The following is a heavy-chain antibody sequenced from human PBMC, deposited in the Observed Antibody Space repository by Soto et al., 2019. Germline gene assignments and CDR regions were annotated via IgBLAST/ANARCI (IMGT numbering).Heavy chain of an antibody. CDR1: GGSISSYY. Sequence: SSETLSLTCTVSGGSISSYYWSWIRQPPGKGLEWIGYIYYSGSTNYNPSLKSRVTISVDTSKNQFSLKLSSVTAADTAVYYCARDNIIAVAGPYYYYGMDVWGQGTTVTVSS. J-gene: IGHJ6*02. D-gene: IGHD6-19*01. CDR3: ARDNIIAVAGPYYYYGMDV. V-gene: IGHV4-59*01. CDR2: IYYSGST.